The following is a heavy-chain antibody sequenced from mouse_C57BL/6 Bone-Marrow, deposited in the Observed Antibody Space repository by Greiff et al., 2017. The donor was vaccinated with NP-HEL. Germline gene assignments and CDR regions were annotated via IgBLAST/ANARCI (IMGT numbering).Heavy chain of an antibody. Sequence: EVKLMESGPELVKPGASVKIPCKASGYTFTDYNMDWVKQSHGKSLEWIGDINPNNGGTIYNQKFKGKATLTVDKSSSTAYMELRSLTSEDTAVYYCARCGGNYDYYAMDYWGQGTSVTVSS. D-gene: IGHD2-1*01. J-gene: IGHJ4*01. CDR2: INPNNGGT. V-gene: IGHV1-18*01. CDR1: GYTFTDYN. CDR3: ARCGGNYDYYAMDY.